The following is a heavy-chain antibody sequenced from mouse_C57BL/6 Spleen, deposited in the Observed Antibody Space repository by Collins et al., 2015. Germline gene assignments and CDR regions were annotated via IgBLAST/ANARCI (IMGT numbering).Heavy chain of an antibody. V-gene: IGHV1-58*01. D-gene: IGHD1-1*01. CDR2: IYIGNGYT. CDR1: GYTFTSYG. CDR3: AIYYYGSRRRYFDV. J-gene: IGHJ1*03. Sequence: EVQLQQSGAEPVRPGSSVKMSCKTSGYTFTSYGINWVKQRPGQGLEWIGYIYIGNGYTEYNEKFKGKATLTSDTSSSTAYMQLSSLTSEDSAIYFCAIYYYGSRRRYFDVWGTGTTVTVSS.